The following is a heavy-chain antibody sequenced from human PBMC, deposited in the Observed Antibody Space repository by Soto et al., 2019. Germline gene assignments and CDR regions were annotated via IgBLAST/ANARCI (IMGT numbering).Heavy chain of an antibody. CDR2: IIPIFGTI. J-gene: IGHJ4*02. CDR3: ARDKSADSSGYLYYFDY. V-gene: IGHV1-69*06. D-gene: IGHD3-22*01. Sequence: SVKVSCKPSGGTFSSDAITWVRQAPGKGLEWMGGIIPIFGTINYAQKFQGRVTITADKSTTTAYMELSSLRSEDTAIYYCARDKSADSSGYLYYFDYWGQGTLVTVSS. CDR1: GGTFSSDA.